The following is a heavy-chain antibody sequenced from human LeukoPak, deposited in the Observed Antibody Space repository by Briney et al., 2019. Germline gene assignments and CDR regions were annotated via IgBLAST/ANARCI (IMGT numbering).Heavy chain of an antibody. CDR2: INQDARET. D-gene: IGHD6-19*01. J-gene: IGHJ4*02. CDR3: ARQWRSFDY. CDR1: GFTFSSYW. Sequence: PGGSLTLSCAASGFTFSSYWMSWVRQAPGQGLEWVANINQDARETNYVDSVKGRFIISGDNAKNSVYLQMNTLRVEDTARYYCARQWRSFDYWGQGALVTVSS. V-gene: IGHV3-7*01.